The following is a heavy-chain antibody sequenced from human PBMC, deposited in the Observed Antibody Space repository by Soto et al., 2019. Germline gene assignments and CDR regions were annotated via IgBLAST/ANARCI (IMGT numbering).Heavy chain of an antibody. CDR2: ISSSGQVI. D-gene: IGHD6-13*01. CDR1: GFTFGSYS. J-gene: IGHJ5*02. CDR3: ARGCSCSCWFEH. V-gene: IGHV3-48*04. Sequence: EVQLVASGGGLIQPGGSLRVSCAASGFTFGSYSMAWVRQAPGKGLEWLAYISSSGQVITYGDSGKGRFTASRDNARDSLYLQLNSLRVKDTGLYSCARGCSCSCWFEHWGQGTLVTVSS.